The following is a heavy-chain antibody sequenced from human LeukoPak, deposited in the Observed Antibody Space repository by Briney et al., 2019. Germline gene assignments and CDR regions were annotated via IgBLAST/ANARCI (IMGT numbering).Heavy chain of an antibody. CDR1: GVTFSSYS. CDR3: ARVEEVSSSWPFDY. CDR2: ISSSSSYI. V-gene: IGHV3-21*01. Sequence: GGSLRLSCAASGVTFSSYSMNWVRQAPGKGLEWVSSISSSSSYIYYADSVKGRFTISRDNAKNSLYLQMNSLRAEDTAVYYCARVEEVSSSWPFDYWGQGALVTVSS. D-gene: IGHD6-13*01. J-gene: IGHJ4*02.